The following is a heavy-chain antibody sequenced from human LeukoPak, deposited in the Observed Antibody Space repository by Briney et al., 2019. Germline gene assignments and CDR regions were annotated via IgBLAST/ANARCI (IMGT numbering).Heavy chain of an antibody. V-gene: IGHV1-2*02. J-gene: IGHJ6*03. Sequence: GASVKVSCKASGYTFTGYYMHWVRQAPGQGLEWMGWINPNSGGTNYVQKFQGRVTMTRDTSISTAYMELSRLRSDDTAMYYCARGHPWNRAAATLGSRYSMDVWGKGTTVTISS. CDR2: INPNSGGT. CDR3: ARGHPWNRAAATLGSRYSMDV. D-gene: IGHD2-15*01. CDR1: GYTFTGYY.